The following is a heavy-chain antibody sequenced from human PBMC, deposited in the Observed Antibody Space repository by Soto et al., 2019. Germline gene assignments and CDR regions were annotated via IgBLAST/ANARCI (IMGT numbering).Heavy chain of an antibody. CDR1: GGSISSSSYY. CDR3: ARINRDGYNLFDY. V-gene: IGHV4-39*01. CDR2: IYYSGST. Sequence: SETLSLTCTVSGGSISSSSYYWGWIRQPPGKGLEWIGSIYYSGSTYYNPSLKSRVTISVDTSKNQFSLKLSSVTAADTAVYYCARINRDGYNLFDYWGQGTLVTVSS. D-gene: IGHD5-12*01. J-gene: IGHJ4*02.